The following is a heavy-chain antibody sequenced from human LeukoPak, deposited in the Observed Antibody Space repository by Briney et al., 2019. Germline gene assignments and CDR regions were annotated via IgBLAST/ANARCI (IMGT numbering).Heavy chain of an antibody. Sequence: ASVKVSCKASGYTFTNYAMNWVRQAPGQGLEWMGWINTNTGNPTYAQGFTGRFVFSLDTSVSTAYPQISSLKAEDTAVYYCARKYCGGDCHLDYWGQGTLVTVSS. V-gene: IGHV7-4-1*02. CDR2: INTNTGNP. CDR3: ARKYCGGDCHLDY. J-gene: IGHJ4*02. CDR1: GYTFTNYA. D-gene: IGHD2-21*02.